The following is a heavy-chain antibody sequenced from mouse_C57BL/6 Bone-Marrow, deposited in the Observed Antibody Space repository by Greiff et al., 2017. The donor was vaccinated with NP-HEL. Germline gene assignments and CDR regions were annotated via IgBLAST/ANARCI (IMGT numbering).Heavy chain of an antibody. CDR1: GYTFTSYW. D-gene: IGHD1-1*01. Sequence: QVQLQQPGAELVKPGASVKLSCKASGYTFTSYWMHWVKQRPGRGLGWIGRIDPNSGGTKYNEKFKSKATLTVDKPSSTAYMQLSSLTSEDSAVYYCARGSYGSSYPYWYFDVWGTGTTVTVSS. CDR2: IDPNSGGT. J-gene: IGHJ1*03. CDR3: ARGSYGSSYPYWYFDV. V-gene: IGHV1-72*01.